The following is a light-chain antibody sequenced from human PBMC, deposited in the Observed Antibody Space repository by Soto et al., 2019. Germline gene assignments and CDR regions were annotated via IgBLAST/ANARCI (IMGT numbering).Light chain of an antibody. CDR3: QQYNKWPLT. J-gene: IGKJ4*01. CDR2: GAS. CDR1: QSLRTN. V-gene: IGKV3-15*01. Sequence: TVMTQSPATLSASPGERATLSCRASQSLRTNLAWYQQKPGQAPRPLIYGASTRAPGVPARFSGSGSGTEFTLTISSLQSEDFAVHYCQQYNKWPLTFGGGTKVEIK.